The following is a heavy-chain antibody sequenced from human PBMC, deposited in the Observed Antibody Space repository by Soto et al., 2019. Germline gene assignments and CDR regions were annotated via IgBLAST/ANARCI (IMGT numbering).Heavy chain of an antibody. Sequence: SVKVSCKASGYTFTGYYVLWVRQAPGQGPECMGWINPYTGGTNYAQKFQGRVTMTRDTSISTAYMELSRLRSDDTAVYYCARPSSRITIFGVAHDAFDIWGQGTMVTVSS. V-gene: IGHV1-2*02. D-gene: IGHD3-3*01. CDR1: GYTFTGYY. J-gene: IGHJ3*02. CDR3: ARPSSRITIFGVAHDAFDI. CDR2: INPYTGGT.